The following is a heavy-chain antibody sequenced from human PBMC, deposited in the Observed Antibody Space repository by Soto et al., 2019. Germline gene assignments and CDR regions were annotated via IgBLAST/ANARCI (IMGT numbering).Heavy chain of an antibody. CDR3: ARGAKLRGYYYYGMDV. V-gene: IGHV3-23*01. J-gene: IGHJ6*02. CDR1: GFKFSSYA. CDR2: ISGSGGST. D-gene: IGHD1-26*01. Sequence: GGSLRLSSAASGFKFSSYAMSWVRQAPGKGLEWVSAISGSGGSTYYADSVKGRFTISRDNSKNTLYLQMNSLRAEDTAVYYCARGAKLRGYYYYGMDVWGQGTTVTVSS.